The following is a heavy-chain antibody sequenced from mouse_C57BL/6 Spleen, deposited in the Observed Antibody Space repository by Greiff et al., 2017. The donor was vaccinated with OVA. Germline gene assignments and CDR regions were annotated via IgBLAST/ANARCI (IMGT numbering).Heavy chain of an antibody. CDR3: ASYYYGSSYYFDY. Sequence: VMLVESGPGLVQPSQSLSITCTVSGFSLTSYGVHWVRQSPGKGLEWLGVIWSGGSTDYNAAFISRLSISKDNSKSQVFFKMNSLQADDTAIYYCASYYYGSSYYFDYWGQGTTLTVSS. J-gene: IGHJ2*01. CDR1: GFSLTSYG. CDR2: IWSGGST. V-gene: IGHV2-2*01. D-gene: IGHD1-1*01.